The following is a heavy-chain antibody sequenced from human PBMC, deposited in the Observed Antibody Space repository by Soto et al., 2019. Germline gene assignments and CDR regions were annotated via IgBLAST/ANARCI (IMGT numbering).Heavy chain of an antibody. Sequence: QAQLVESGGGVVQPGRSLRLSCAASGFAFSSYGMHWVRQAPGTGLEWVAVISYDGSLQHYADSVKGRFTISRDNSKNMVLLQISRLRAVDTAVYYCVSDRGYGHASVPYSWGQGTLVSVSS. D-gene: IGHD5-18*01. CDR3: VSDRGYGHASVPYS. V-gene: IGHV3-30*03. CDR2: ISYDGSLQ. J-gene: IGHJ4*02. CDR1: GFAFSSYG.